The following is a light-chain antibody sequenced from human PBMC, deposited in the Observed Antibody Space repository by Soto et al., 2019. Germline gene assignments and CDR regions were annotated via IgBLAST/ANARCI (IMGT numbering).Light chain of an antibody. CDR2: GAS. CDR1: QSVSSSY. V-gene: IGKV3-20*01. Sequence: IVLTQSPATLSLSPGERATLSCRASQSVSSSYLAWYQQKPGQAPRLLTYGASSRATGIPDRFSGSGSGTDFTLTISRLEPEDFAVYYCQQYGSSRTFGQGTKVDIK. CDR3: QQYGSSRT. J-gene: IGKJ1*01.